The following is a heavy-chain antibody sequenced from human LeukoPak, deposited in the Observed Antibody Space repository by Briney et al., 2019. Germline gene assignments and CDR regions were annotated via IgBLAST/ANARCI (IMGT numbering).Heavy chain of an antibody. CDR1: GFTFGDYP. Sequence: GGSLRLSCTASGFTFGDYPMSWVRQAPGKGLEWVVFIRGKTYGGTTEYAASVKGRFTISRDDSQSIAYLQMNSLQTEDTAVYYCTRTVAAAGTFDYWGQGTLVTVSS. D-gene: IGHD6-13*01. V-gene: IGHV3-49*04. CDR2: IRGKTYGGTT. J-gene: IGHJ4*02. CDR3: TRTVAAAGTFDY.